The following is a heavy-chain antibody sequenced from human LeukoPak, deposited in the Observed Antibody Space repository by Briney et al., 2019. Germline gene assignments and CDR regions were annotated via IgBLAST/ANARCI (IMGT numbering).Heavy chain of an antibody. CDR1: GGSFSRYY. CDR2: IDHRGDT. J-gene: IGHJ4*03. D-gene: IGHD2-21*02. CDR3: ARGATISETGYFDF. Sequence: SETLSLTCAVYGGSFSRYYWSWIRQSPGKGLEWIAEIDHRGDTNYNPSVEGRVTISVDTSKNQFSLKVRSLSAADTAVYYCARGATISETGYFDFWGQGTPVTVSS. V-gene: IGHV4-34*01.